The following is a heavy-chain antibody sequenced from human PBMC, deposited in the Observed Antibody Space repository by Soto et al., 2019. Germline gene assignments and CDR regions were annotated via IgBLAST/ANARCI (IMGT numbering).Heavy chain of an antibody. CDR3: TTEKRVMITFGGGGTDY. CDR2: IKSKTDGGTT. D-gene: IGHD3-16*01. CDR1: GFTFSNAW. Sequence: EVQLVESGGGLVKPGGSLRLSCAASGFTFSNAWMSWVRQAPGKGLEWVGRIKSKTDGGTTDYAAPVKGRFTISRDDSRNTLYLQMNSLKTEDTAGYYCTTEKRVMITFGGGGTDYWGQGTLVTVSS. J-gene: IGHJ4*02. V-gene: IGHV3-15*01.